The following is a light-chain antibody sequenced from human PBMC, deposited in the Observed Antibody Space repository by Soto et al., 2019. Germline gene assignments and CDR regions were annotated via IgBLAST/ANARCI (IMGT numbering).Light chain of an antibody. CDR1: QNIFSW. CDR2: DAS. Sequence: DIQMTQSPSTLSASVGDRVIITCRASQNIFSWLAWYQQKPGKAPKLLIYDASSLESGVPSRFSGSGSGTEFTLTISSLQPDDFATYYCQQYNSYWTFGQGTKVDIK. CDR3: QQYNSYWT. V-gene: IGKV1-5*01. J-gene: IGKJ1*01.